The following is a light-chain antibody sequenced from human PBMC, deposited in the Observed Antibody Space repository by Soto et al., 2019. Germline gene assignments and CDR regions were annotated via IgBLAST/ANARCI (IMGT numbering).Light chain of an antibody. CDR3: QQSGSSPYT. V-gene: IGKV3-20*01. CDR1: QSVSSSY. J-gene: IGKJ2*01. Sequence: EIVLTQSPGTLSLSPGERATLSCRASQSVSSSYLAWHQQKPGQPPRLLIYDASSMATGIPDRFSGSGSGTDFTLTISRLEHEDFAIYYCQQSGSSPYTFGEGTKLEIK. CDR2: DAS.